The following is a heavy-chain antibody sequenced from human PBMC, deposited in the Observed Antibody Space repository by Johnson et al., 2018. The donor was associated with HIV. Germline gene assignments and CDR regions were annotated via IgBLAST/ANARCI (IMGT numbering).Heavy chain of an antibody. CDR1: GFTFGSYV. J-gene: IGHJ3*02. Sequence: EVQLVESGGGLVQPGGSLRLSCAASGFTFGSYVMSWVRQAPGKGLEWVSAISGSGASTYYADSLKGRCTISRDNSKNTLYLQMNRLRAEDTALYYCAKDIYGYDAFDIWGQGTMVTVSS. CDR2: ISGSGAST. V-gene: IGHV3-23*04. D-gene: IGHD5-24*01. CDR3: AKDIYGYDAFDI.